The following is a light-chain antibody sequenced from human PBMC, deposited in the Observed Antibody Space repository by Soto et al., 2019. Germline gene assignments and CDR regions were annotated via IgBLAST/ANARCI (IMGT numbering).Light chain of an antibody. J-gene: IGKJ1*01. CDR1: QGIRND. V-gene: IGKV1-6*01. CDR3: LQEYNYPRT. Sequence: AIQMTQSPSSLSASVGDRVTITCRASQGIRNDLGWYQQRPGKAPKLLCYAASSLQSVVPSRFSGSGSGTDFTLTISSLQPEDFATYYCLQEYNYPRTFGQGTKVEFK. CDR2: AAS.